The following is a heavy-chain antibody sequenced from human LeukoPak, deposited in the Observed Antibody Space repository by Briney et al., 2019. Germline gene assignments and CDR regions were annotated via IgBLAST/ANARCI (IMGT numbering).Heavy chain of an antibody. V-gene: IGHV4-4*02. CDR2: IYHDGST. CDR1: GGSISGNNW. CDR3: ARDRGGYTYSHDY. J-gene: IGHJ4*02. Sequence: SSETLSPTCAVSGGSISGNNWWIWVRQSPEKGLEWIGEIYHDGSTNYNPSLKSRVTISMYKSKNQLSLKLNFVTAADTAVYYCARDRGGYTYSHDYWGQGTLVTVSS. D-gene: IGHD5-18*01.